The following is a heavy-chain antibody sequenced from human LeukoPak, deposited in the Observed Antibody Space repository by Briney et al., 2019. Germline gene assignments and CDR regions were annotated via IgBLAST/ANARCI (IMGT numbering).Heavy chain of an antibody. CDR2: INPNSGGT. CDR3: ARGYGDRYYYYMDV. Sequence: GASVKVSCKASGYTFTGYYMHWVRQAPGQGLEWMGWINPNSGGTNYAQKFQGRVTMTRDTSISTAYMELSRLRSDDTAVYYCARGYGDRYYYYMDVWGKGTTVTVSS. D-gene: IGHD4-17*01. V-gene: IGHV1-2*02. J-gene: IGHJ6*03. CDR1: GYTFTGYY.